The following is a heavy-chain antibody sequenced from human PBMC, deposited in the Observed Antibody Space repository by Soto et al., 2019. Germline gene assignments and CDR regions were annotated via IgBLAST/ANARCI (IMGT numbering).Heavy chain of an antibody. J-gene: IGHJ6*02. V-gene: IGHV3-33*01. CDR2: IWYDGSNK. CDR3: ARVRAECSSTSCYYYYGMDV. D-gene: IGHD2-2*01. CDR1: GFTFSSYG. Sequence: PGGSLRLSCAASGFTFSSYGMHWVRQAPGKGLEWVAVIWYDGSNKYYADSVKGRFTISRDNSKNTLYLQMNSLRAEDTAVYYWARVRAECSSTSCYYYYGMDVWGQGTTVTVSS.